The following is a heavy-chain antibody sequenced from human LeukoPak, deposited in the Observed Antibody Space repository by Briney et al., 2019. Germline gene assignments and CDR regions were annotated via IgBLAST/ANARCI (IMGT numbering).Heavy chain of an antibody. Sequence: ASVKVSCKASGYTFTCYYMHWVRQAPGQGLEWMGWINPNSGGTNYAQKFQGRVTMTRDTSISTAYMELSRLRSDDTAVYYCARDWDFRGNWFDPWGQGTLVTVSS. CDR3: ARDWDFRGNWFDP. CDR1: GYTFTCYY. J-gene: IGHJ5*02. D-gene: IGHD1-26*01. V-gene: IGHV1-2*02. CDR2: INPNSGGT.